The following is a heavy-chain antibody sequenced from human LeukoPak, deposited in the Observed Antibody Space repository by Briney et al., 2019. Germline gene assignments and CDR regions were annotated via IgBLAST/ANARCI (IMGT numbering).Heavy chain of an antibody. CDR2: ISYDGSNK. J-gene: IGHJ4*02. D-gene: IGHD4-17*01. CDR1: GFTFSSYG. V-gene: IGHV3-30*18. Sequence: GGSLRLSCAASGFTFSSYGMHWVRQAPGKGLEWVAVISYDGSNKYYADSVKGRFTISRDNSKNTLYLQMNSLRAEDTAVYYCAKGLTVTTFDVWGQGTLVTVSS. CDR3: AKGLTVTTFDV.